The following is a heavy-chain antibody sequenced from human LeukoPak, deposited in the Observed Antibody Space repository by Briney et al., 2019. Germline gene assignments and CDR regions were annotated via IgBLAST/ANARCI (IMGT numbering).Heavy chain of an antibody. CDR1: GGSFSGYY. J-gene: IGHJ4*02. Sequence: SETLSLTCAVYGGSFSGYYWSWVRQPPGKGLEWIGEINHSGSTNYNPSLKSRVTISVDTSKNQFSLKLSSVTAADTAVYYCARLDRFCTNGVCMLWYFDYWGQGTLVTVSS. V-gene: IGHV4-34*01. CDR3: ARLDRFCTNGVCMLWYFDY. D-gene: IGHD2-8*01. CDR2: INHSGST.